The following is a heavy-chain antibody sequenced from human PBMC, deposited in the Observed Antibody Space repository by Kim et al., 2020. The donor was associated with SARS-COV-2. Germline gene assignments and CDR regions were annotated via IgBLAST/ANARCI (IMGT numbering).Heavy chain of an antibody. J-gene: IGHJ6*02. CDR1: GFTFSSYS. Sequence: GGSLRLSCAASGFTFSSYSMNWVRQAPGKGLEWVSSISSSSSYIYYADSVKGRFTISRDNAKNSLYLQMNSLRAEDTAVYYCARDRIVVVVAATRKTYYYGMDVWGQGTTVTVSS. D-gene: IGHD2-15*01. CDR2: ISSSSSYI. CDR3: ARDRIVVVVAATRKTYYYGMDV. V-gene: IGHV3-21*01.